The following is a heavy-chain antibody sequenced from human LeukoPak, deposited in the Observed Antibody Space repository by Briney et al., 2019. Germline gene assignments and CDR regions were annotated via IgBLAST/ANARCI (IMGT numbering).Heavy chain of an antibody. D-gene: IGHD3-10*01. CDR2: ISYDGSNK. V-gene: IGHV3-30*18. CDR3: AKDMGHGSARYLDY. Sequence: GGSLRLSCAASGFTFSSYGMHWVRQAPGKGLEWVAVISYDGSNKYYADSVKGRFTISRDNSKNTLYLQMNSLRAEDTAVYYCAKDMGHGSARYLDYWAREPWSPSPQ. J-gene: IGHJ4*02. CDR1: GFTFSSYG.